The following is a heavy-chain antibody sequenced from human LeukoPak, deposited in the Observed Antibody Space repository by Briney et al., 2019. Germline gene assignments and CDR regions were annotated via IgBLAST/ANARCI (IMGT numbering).Heavy chain of an antibody. D-gene: IGHD4-23*01. CDR3: ARAGGYGGNDY. J-gene: IGHJ4*02. V-gene: IGHV4-59*08. CDR1: GGSISSYY. Sequence: SETLSLTCTVSGGSISSYYWSWIRQPPGKGLEWIGYIYYSGSTNHNPSLKSRVTISVDTSKNQFSLKLSSVTAADTAVYYCARAGGYGGNDYWGQGTLVTVSS. CDR2: IYYSGST.